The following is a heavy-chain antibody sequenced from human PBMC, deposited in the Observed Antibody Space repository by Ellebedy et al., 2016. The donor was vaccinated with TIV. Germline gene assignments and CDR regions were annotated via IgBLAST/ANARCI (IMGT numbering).Heavy chain of an antibody. J-gene: IGHJ4*02. V-gene: IGHV1-46*01. CDR2: INPSGGST. Sequence: ASVKVSXXASGYTFTSYYMHWVRQAPGQGLEWMGIINPSGGSTSYAQKFQGRVTMTRDTSTSTVYMELSSLRSEDTAVYYCASALPGIAAAGSFDYWGQGTLVTVSS. CDR1: GYTFTSYY. CDR3: ASALPGIAAAGSFDY. D-gene: IGHD6-13*01.